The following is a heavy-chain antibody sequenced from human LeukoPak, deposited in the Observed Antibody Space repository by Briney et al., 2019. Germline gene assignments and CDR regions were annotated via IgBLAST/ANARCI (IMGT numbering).Heavy chain of an antibody. CDR2: IQPDKSDI. CDR3: ARGWDYSNYAGP. Sequence: GSLKISCKGSGYSFSTNWIGWVRQMPGKGLEWMGIIQPDKSDIRYSPSFQGQVTISADKSINTAYLQWSSLTASDTAMYYCARGWDYSNYAGPWGQGTLVTVSS. D-gene: IGHD4-11*01. J-gene: IGHJ5*02. CDR1: GYSFSTNW. V-gene: IGHV5-51*01.